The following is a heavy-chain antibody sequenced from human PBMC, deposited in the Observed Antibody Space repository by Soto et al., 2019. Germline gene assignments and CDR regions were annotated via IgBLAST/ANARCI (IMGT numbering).Heavy chain of an antibody. V-gene: IGHV3-21*01. CDR3: AREGGTEGYMDY. CDR2: ISSSSSYI. Sequence: GGSLRLSCAASGFTFSSYSTNWVRQAPGKGLEWVSSISSSSSYIYYADSVKGRFTISRDNAKNSLYLQMNSLRAEDTAVYYCAREGGTEGYMDYWGQGTLVTVS. CDR1: GFTFSSYS. D-gene: IGHD1-1*01. J-gene: IGHJ4*02.